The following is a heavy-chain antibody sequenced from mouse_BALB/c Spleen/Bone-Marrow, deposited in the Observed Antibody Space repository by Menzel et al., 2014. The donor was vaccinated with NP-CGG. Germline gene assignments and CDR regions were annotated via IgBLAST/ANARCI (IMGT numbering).Heavy chain of an antibody. V-gene: IGHV1-7*01. Sequence: QVQLQQSGPELAKPGASVKMSCKASGYTFTDTWIHWIKQRPGQGLEWIGYINPSTGYAEYNQNFKDKATLTVDKSSSTAYMQLSSVTSEDSAFYYWARDYWGQGTTLTVSS. J-gene: IGHJ2*01. CDR3: ARDY. CDR1: GYTFTDTW. CDR2: INPSTGYA.